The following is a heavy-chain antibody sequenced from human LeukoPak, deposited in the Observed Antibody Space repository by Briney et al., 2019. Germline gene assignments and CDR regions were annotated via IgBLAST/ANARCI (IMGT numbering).Heavy chain of an antibody. V-gene: IGHV1-8*01. Sequence: GASVKVSCKASGYTFTSYDINWVRQATGQGLEWMGWMNPNSGNTGYARKFQGRVTMTRSTSINTAYMELNSLTSEDTAVYYCARSSVGARRRIDYWGQGSLVTVSS. CDR3: ARSSVGARRRIDY. J-gene: IGHJ4*02. CDR1: GYTFTSYD. D-gene: IGHD1-26*01. CDR2: MNPNSGNT.